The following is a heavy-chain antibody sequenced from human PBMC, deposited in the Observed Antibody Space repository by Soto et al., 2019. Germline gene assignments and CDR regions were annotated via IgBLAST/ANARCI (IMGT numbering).Heavy chain of an antibody. Sequence: QVQLVESGGGVVQPGRSLRLSCAASGFTFGIYGMHWVRQAPGKGLEWVAVIWYDGSIKYHADSVKGRFTISRDNSKNTVYLQMNSLGDEDTAVYYCARATSGSFDALDMWGQGTMVTVSS. CDR3: ARATSGSFDALDM. V-gene: IGHV3-33*01. D-gene: IGHD1-26*01. J-gene: IGHJ3*02. CDR1: GFTFGIYG. CDR2: IWYDGSIK.